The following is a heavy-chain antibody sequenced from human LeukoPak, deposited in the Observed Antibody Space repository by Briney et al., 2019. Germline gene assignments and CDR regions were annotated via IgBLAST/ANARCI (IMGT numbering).Heavy chain of an antibody. CDR2: IGSAGDT. CDR1: GFAFSSYD. J-gene: IGHJ2*01. Sequence: GGSLRLSCAASGFAFSSYDMHWVRQATGKGLEWVSAIGSAGDTYYPDSVKGRFTISRENARNSFYLQMNSLSAGDTAVYYCARVLNFSRGTVTPLSNWYFDLWGRGTLVTVS. V-gene: IGHV3-13*04. D-gene: IGHD4-17*01. CDR3: ARVLNFSRGTVTPLSNWYFDL.